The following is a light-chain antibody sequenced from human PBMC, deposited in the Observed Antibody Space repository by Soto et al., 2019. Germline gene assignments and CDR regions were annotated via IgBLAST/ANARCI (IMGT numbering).Light chain of an antibody. Sequence: EIVLTQSPATLSLSPGEGATLSWRASQSVGTFFAWYQQKPGQAPRLLIYGASNRATGIPDRFSGSGSGTDFTLTISSLQPDDFATYYCRHYNSYSEAFGQGTKVDIK. J-gene: IGKJ1*01. CDR3: RHYNSYSEA. CDR2: GAS. V-gene: IGKV3-11*01. CDR1: QSVGTF.